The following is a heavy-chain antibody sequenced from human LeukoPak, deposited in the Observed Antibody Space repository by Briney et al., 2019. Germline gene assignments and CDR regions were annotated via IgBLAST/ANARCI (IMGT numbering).Heavy chain of an antibody. J-gene: IGHJ4*02. CDR1: GFTFSSYA. V-gene: IGHV3-21*01. CDR2: ISSSSSYI. CDR3: ARVNNILHYFDY. D-gene: IGHD3-9*01. Sequence: PGGSLRLSCAASGFTFSSYAMNWVRQAPGKGLEWVSSISSSSSYIYYADSVKGRFTISRDNAKNSLYLQMNSLRAEDTAVYYCARVNNILHYFDYWGQGTLVTVSS.